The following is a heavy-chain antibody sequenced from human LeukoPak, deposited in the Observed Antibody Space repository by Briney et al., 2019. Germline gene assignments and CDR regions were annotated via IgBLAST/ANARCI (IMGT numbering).Heavy chain of an antibody. D-gene: IGHD3-22*01. CDR2: IIPIFDTA. CDR1: GGTFSSYA. Sequence: SVKVSCKASGGTFSSYAISWVRQAPGQGLEWMGRIIPIFDTANYAQKFQGRVTITTDESTSTAYMELSSLRSEDTAVYYCAREERADYYDSSGYYGYWGQGTLVTVSS. CDR3: AREERADYYDSSGYYGY. J-gene: IGHJ4*02. V-gene: IGHV1-69*05.